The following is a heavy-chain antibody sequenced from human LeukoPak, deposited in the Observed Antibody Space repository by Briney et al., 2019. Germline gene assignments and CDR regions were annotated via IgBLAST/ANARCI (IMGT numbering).Heavy chain of an antibody. CDR2: IYTGDGDT. CDR3: ARRRGIAALDP. J-gene: IGHJ5*02. Sequence: GAALEISRKGAGSCITNYWNGWGRQMAGEGLELRGIIYTGDGDTRYSPSFQRQVTISADKSISTAYLQWSSLKASDTAMYYCARRRGIAALDPWGQGTLVTVSS. V-gene: IGHV5-51*01. CDR1: GSCITNYW. D-gene: IGHD6-13*01.